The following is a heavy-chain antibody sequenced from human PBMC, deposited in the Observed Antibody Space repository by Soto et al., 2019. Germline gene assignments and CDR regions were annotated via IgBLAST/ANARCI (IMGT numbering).Heavy chain of an antibody. CDR2: IKSKTEGATR. CDR3: TSGTGRSDFDY. CDR1: GFTFTNAW. V-gene: IGHV3-15*01. D-gene: IGHD3-3*01. Sequence: GGSLRLSCAASGFTFTNAWMSWVRKAPGKGLEWVGRIKSKTEGATRDFAAPVKGRFAISRDDSKNTLYLQMNSLKIEDSAVYYCTSGTGRSDFDYWGLGTLVTVSS. J-gene: IGHJ4*02.